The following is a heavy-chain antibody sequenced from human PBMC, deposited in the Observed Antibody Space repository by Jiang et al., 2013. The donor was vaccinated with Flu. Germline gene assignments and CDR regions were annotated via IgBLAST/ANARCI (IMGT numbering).Heavy chain of an antibody. CDR1: GFTFSSYG. Sequence: VQLLESGGGLVQPGGSLRLSCAASGFTFSSYGMSWVRQAPGKGLEWVSAISGSGGSTYYADSVKGRFTISRDNSKNTLYLQMNSLRAEDTAVYYCAKGSRSPASSSWRSYYYYGMDVWGQGTTVTVSS. CDR2: ISGSGGST. J-gene: IGHJ6*02. D-gene: IGHD6-13*01. CDR3: AKGSRSPASSSWRSYYYYGMDV. V-gene: IGHV3-23*01.